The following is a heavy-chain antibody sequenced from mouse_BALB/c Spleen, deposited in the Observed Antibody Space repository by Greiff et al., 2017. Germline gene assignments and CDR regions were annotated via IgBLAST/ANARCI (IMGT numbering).Heavy chain of an antibody. CDR2: IYPGGGYT. D-gene: IGHD2-1*01. CDR1: GYTFTNYW. Sequence: QVQLKESGAELVRPGTSVKISCKASGYTFTNYWLGWVKQRPGHGLEWIGDIYPGGGYTNYNEKFKGKATLTADTSSSTAYLQLSSLTSEDSAVYFCARVYGNYWYFDVWGAGTTVTVSS. CDR3: ARVYGNYWYFDV. J-gene: IGHJ1*01. V-gene: IGHV1-63*02.